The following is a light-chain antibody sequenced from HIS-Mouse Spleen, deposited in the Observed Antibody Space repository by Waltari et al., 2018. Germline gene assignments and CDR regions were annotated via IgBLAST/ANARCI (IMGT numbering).Light chain of an antibody. V-gene: IGKV1-9*01. CDR2: AAS. CDR3: QQLNSYPPT. J-gene: IGKJ1*01. CDR1: QGISSY. Sequence: DIQLTQSPSFLSASVVDRVTITCRASQGISSYLAWYQQKPWKAPKLLIYAASTLQSGVPSRFSGSGSGTEFTLTISSLQPEDFATYYCQQLNSYPPTFGQGTKVEIK.